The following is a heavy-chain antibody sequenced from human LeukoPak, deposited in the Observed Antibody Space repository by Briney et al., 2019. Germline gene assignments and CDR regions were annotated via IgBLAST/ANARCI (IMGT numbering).Heavy chain of an antibody. V-gene: IGHV3-7*02. CDR3: ARAPYCSSTSCYPTYYFDY. D-gene: IGHD2-2*01. CDR2: IKEEGSER. Sequence: AGGSLRLSCAASGFCVSNYWMSWVRQAPGKGLEWVANIKEEGSERYYVESVKGRFTISRDNAKNSLYLQMNSLRAEDTAVYYCARAPYCSSTSCYPTYYFDYSGQGTLVTVSS. CDR1: GFCVSNYW. J-gene: IGHJ4*02.